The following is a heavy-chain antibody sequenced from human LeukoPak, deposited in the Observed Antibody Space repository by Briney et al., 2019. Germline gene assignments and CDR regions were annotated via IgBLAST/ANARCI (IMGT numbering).Heavy chain of an antibody. V-gene: IGHV3-48*03. CDR2: ISSSGSTI. D-gene: IGHD3-9*01. CDR1: GFTFSSYE. Sequence: PGGSLRLSCAASGFTFSSYEMNWVRQAPGKGLEWVSYISSSGSTIYYADSVKGRFTISRDNAKNSLYLQMNSLRAEDTAVYYCARDSGLHYDILTGSIRRGAFDIWGQGTMVTVSS. J-gene: IGHJ3*02. CDR3: ARDSGLHYDILTGSIRRGAFDI.